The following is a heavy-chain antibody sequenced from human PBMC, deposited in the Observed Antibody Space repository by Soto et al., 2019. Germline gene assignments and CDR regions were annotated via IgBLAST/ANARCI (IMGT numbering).Heavy chain of an antibody. CDR1: GGSISSSNW. D-gene: IGHD3-10*01. CDR2: IYHSGST. CDR3: TSRWGEGRVDY. Sequence: QVQLQESGPGLVKPSGTLSLTCAVSGGSISSSNWWSWVRQPPGKGLEWIREIYHSGSTKYNPFLHSRVPISVDKSRNQLSLKFSSVTAADTAVYYCTSRWGEGRVDYWGQGTMVTVSS. V-gene: IGHV4-4*02. J-gene: IGHJ4*02.